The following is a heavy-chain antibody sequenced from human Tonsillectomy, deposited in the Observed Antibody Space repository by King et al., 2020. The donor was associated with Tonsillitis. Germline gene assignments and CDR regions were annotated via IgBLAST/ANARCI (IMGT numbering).Heavy chain of an antibody. CDR2: ISDYNGNT. CDR1: GYTFTGNG. Sequence: QLVQSGAEVKKPGASVKVSCKASGYTFTGNGISWVRRAPGHGLEWMGWISDYNGNTNYAQKLQGRVTMTTDTSTSTAYMELRSLRSDDTAVYYCARDGGFSGYLPVYFDYWGQGTLVTVSS. D-gene: IGHD5-12*01. CDR3: ARDGGFSGYLPVYFDY. J-gene: IGHJ4*02. V-gene: IGHV1-18*04.